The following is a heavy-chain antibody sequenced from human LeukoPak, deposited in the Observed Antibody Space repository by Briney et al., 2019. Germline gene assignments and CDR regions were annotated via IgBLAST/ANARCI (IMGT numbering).Heavy chain of an antibody. CDR3: ARVSDVVYSRGFDP. CDR2: INPTDGST. Sequence: GASVKVSCKASGYSFTTYSIHWVRQAPGQGLEWMGIINPTDGSTSYAQNFQGRVTVTRDTSTSTVYMELSSLRSEDTAVYYCARVSDVVYSRGFDPWGQGTLVTVSS. J-gene: IGHJ5*02. V-gene: IGHV1-46*01. CDR1: GYSFTTYS. D-gene: IGHD2-15*01.